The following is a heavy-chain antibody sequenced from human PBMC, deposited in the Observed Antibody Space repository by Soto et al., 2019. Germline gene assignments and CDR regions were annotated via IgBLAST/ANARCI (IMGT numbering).Heavy chain of an antibody. J-gene: IGHJ4*02. CDR1: GFTITSSA. D-gene: IGHD6-19*01. V-gene: IGHV1-58*01. Sequence: SVNVSCKTSGFTITSSAVQWVRQARGQRLEWIGWIVVGSGNTNYAQKFQERVTITRDMSTSTAYMELSSLRSEDTAVYYCAAQIPHMQWLTPSYYFDYWGQGTLVTVSS. CDR2: IVVGSGNT. CDR3: AAQIPHMQWLTPSYYFDY.